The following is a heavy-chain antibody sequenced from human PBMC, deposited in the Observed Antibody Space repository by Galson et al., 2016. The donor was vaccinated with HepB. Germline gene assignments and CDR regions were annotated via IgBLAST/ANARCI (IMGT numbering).Heavy chain of an antibody. Sequence: SVKVSCKASGGTFSGFAISWVRQAPGQGLEWMGGIIPIFKTPNYAHKFQGRVTITADESTSTAYMELSSLRSDDTAVYYCARGGYDILTGYYRGKTNWFDPWGQGTLVTVSS. CDR3: ARGGYDILTGYYRGKTNWFDP. CDR2: IIPIFKTP. D-gene: IGHD3-9*01. CDR1: GGTFSGFA. V-gene: IGHV1-69*13. J-gene: IGHJ5*02.